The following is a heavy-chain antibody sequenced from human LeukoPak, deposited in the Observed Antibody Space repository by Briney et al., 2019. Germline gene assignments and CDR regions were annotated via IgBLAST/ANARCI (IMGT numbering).Heavy chain of an antibody. V-gene: IGHV3-15*01. CDR1: GFTFSNAW. J-gene: IGHJ4*02. D-gene: IGHD1-26*01. Sequence: PGGSLRLSCAASGFTFSNAWMSWVRQAPGKGLEWVGRIKSKTDGGTTDYAAPVKGRFTISRDDSKNTLYLQMNSLKTEDTGVYYCTRRMVGATWGFDYWGQGTLVTVSS. CDR2: IKSKTDGGTT. CDR3: TRRMVGATWGFDY.